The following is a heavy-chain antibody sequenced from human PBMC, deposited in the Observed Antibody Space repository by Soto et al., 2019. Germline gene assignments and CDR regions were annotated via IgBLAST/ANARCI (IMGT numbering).Heavy chain of an antibody. D-gene: IGHD5-18*01. CDR1: GFTFSTSA. CDR2: ISYDGSKS. J-gene: IGHJ4*02. Sequence: GGSLRLSCAASGFTFSTSAMHWVRQAPGKGLEWMTVISYDGSKSHYADSVKGRFTISRDNSKNTLYLQMNSLRADDTALYYCARDSYSSGYLCSPRDWGQGXQVTVYS. V-gene: IGHV3-30-3*01. CDR3: ARDSYSSGYLCSPRD.